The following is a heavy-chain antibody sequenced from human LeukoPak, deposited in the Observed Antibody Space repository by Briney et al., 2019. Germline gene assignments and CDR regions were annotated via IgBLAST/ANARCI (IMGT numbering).Heavy chain of an antibody. CDR2: ISSSGSTI. J-gene: IGHJ6*04. D-gene: IGHD2-2*01. V-gene: IGHV3-48*03. CDR1: GFTSSSYE. Sequence: GGSLRLSCAASGFTSSSYEMNWVRQAPGKGLEWVSYISSSGSTIYYADSVKGRFTISRDNAKNSLYLQMNSLRAEDTAVYYCAMGYCSSTSCYEVYYYYGMDVWGKGTTVTVSS. CDR3: AMGYCSSTSCYEVYYYYGMDV.